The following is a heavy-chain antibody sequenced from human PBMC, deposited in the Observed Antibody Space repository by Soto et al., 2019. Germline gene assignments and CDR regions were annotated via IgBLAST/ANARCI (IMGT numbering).Heavy chain of an antibody. V-gene: IGHV4-30-4*01. J-gene: IGHJ4*02. Sequence: QVQLQESGPGLVKPSQTLSLTCTVSGGSISSGDYYWSWIRQPPGKGLEWIGYIYYSGSTYYNPSLKSRVTISVDTSKNQFSLKLSSVTAADTAVYYCARVGDSSGYYYDEGDYWGQGTLVTVSS. CDR1: GGSISSGDYY. CDR2: IYYSGST. D-gene: IGHD3-22*01. CDR3: ARVGDSSGYYYDEGDY.